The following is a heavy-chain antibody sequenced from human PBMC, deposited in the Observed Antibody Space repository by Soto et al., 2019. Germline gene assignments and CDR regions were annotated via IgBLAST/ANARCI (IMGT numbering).Heavy chain of an antibody. J-gene: IGHJ6*03. CDR3: ARGAKGEQWLANYYYYYMDV. CDR2: INHSGST. Sequence: NPSETLSLTCAVYGGSFSGNYWTWIRQSPGKGLEWIGEINHSGSTNYNPSLKSRVTISVDTPKNQFSLKLSSVTAADTAVYYCARGAKGEQWLANYYYYYMDVWGKGTTVTVSS. V-gene: IGHV4-34*01. CDR1: GGSFSGNY. D-gene: IGHD6-19*01.